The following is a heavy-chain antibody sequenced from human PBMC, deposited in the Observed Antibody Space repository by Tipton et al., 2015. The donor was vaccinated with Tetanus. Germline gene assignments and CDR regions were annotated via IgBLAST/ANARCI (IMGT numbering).Heavy chain of an antibody. CDR3: ARGAYYDILTGYLPYYFDY. CDR1: GFTFSSYW. Sequence: SLRLSCAASGFTFSSYWMSWVRQAPGKGLEWVANIKQDGSEKYYVDSVKGRFTISRDNAKNSLYLQMNSLRAEDTAVYCCARGAYYDILTGYLPYYFDYWGQGSLVTVSS. J-gene: IGHJ4*02. D-gene: IGHD3-9*01. CDR2: IKQDGSEK. V-gene: IGHV3-7*01.